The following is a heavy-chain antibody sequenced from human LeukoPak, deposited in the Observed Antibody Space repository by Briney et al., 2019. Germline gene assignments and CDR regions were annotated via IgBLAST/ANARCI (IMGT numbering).Heavy chain of an antibody. Sequence: GESLKISCKGSGYSFTSYWIGWVRQLPGKGLEWMGIIFPGDSDTRDSPSSQGQVDISADKSISTAYLQWSSLKASDTAMYYCARLGYSYGYFDYWGQGTLVTVSS. V-gene: IGHV5-51*01. J-gene: IGHJ4*02. CDR3: ARLGYSYGYFDY. CDR2: IFPGDSDT. D-gene: IGHD5-18*01. CDR1: GYSFTSYW.